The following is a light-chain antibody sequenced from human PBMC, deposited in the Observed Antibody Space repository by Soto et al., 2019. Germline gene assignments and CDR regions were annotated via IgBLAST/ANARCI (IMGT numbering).Light chain of an antibody. CDR3: QQRSNWPIT. CDR2: GAS. J-gene: IGKJ5*01. V-gene: IGKV3-15*01. CDR1: QSVSNN. Sequence: EILMTQSPATLSVSPGDRATLSCRASQSVSNNLAWYQQRPGQAPRLLIYGASTRATGIPARFSGSGTGTQFTLTISSLEPEDFAVHYCQQRSNWPITFGQVTRLEIK.